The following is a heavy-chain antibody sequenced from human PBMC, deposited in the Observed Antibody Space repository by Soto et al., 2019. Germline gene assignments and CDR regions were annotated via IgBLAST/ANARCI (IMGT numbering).Heavy chain of an antibody. Sequence: QVQLVQSGAEVKKPGASVKVSCKASGYTFTNYGIIWVRQAPGQGLEWMGWITTYTNYAQKLQGRVTMTTDTSTDTAYMERWSLRSDDTAVYYCARVRLGYYAMDVWGQGTTVTVSS. CDR3: ARVRLGYYAMDV. CDR1: GYTFTNYG. V-gene: IGHV1-18*01. CDR2: ITTYT. J-gene: IGHJ6*02. D-gene: IGHD3-16*01.